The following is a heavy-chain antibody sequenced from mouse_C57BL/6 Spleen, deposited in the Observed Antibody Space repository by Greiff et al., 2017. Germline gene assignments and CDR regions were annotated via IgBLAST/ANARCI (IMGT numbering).Heavy chain of an antibody. Sequence: QVQLQQPGAELVRPGSSVKLSCKASGYTFTSYWMDWVKQRPGQGLEWIGNIYPSDSETHYNQKFKDKATLTVDKSSSTAYMQLSSLTSEDSAVYYCARGRDYDEFAYWGQGTLVTVSA. D-gene: IGHD2-4*01. J-gene: IGHJ3*01. CDR2: IYPSDSET. CDR1: GYTFTSYW. CDR3: ARGRDYDEFAY. V-gene: IGHV1-61*01.